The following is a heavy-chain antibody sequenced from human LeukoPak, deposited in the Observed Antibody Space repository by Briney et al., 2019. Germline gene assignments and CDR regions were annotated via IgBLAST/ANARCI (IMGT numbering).Heavy chain of an antibody. Sequence: GGSLRLSCAASGFTFSCYAMSWVRQAPGKGLEWVSAISGSGGGTYYADSVKGRFTISRDNSKNTLYLQMNSLRAEDTAVYYCAKAPHDYGDYLAAFDIWGQGTMVTVSS. V-gene: IGHV3-23*01. CDR2: ISGSGGGT. J-gene: IGHJ3*02. CDR1: GFTFSCYA. CDR3: AKAPHDYGDYLAAFDI. D-gene: IGHD4-17*01.